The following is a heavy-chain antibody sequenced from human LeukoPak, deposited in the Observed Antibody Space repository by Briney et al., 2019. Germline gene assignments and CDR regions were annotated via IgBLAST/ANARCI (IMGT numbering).Heavy chain of an antibody. D-gene: IGHD4-23*01. CDR3: ARTHGSSGGVTPGDYYYYGMDV. Sequence: GGSLRLSCAASGFTFSSYAMHWVRQAPGKGLEWVAVISYDGSNKYYADSVKGRFTISRDNSKNTLYLQMNSLRAEDTAVYYCARTHGSSGGVTPGDYYYYGMDVWGQGTTVTVSS. CDR1: GFTFSSYA. J-gene: IGHJ6*02. V-gene: IGHV3-30*04. CDR2: ISYDGSNK.